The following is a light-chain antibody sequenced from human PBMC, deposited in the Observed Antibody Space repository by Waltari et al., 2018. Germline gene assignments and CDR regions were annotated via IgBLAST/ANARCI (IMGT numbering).Light chain of an antibody. Sequence: QSVLTQPPSASGTPGQRVTIPCSGSRSNIGSNYVYWYQQLPGTAPKVLIYRNDQRPSGVPDRFSGSKSGTSASLAISGLRSEDEADYYCAAWDDSLSVGVFGGGTKLTVL. V-gene: IGLV1-47*01. CDR2: RND. J-gene: IGLJ3*02. CDR3: AAWDDSLSVGV. CDR1: RSNIGSNY.